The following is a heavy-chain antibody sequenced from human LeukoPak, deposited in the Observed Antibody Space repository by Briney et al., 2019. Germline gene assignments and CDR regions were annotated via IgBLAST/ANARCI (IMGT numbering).Heavy chain of an antibody. CDR3: AREYGELIDY. CDR1: GGSFSGYY. V-gene: IGHV4-34*01. CDR2: INHSGST. J-gene: IGHJ4*02. D-gene: IGHD4-17*01. Sequence: PSETLSLTCAVYGGSFSGYYWSWIRQPPGKGLEWIGEINHSGSTNYNPSLKSRVTISVDTSKNQFSLKLSSVTAADTAVYYCAREYGELIDYWGQGTLVTVSS.